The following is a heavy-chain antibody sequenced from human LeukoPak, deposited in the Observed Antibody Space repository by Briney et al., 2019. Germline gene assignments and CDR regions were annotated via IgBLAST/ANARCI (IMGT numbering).Heavy chain of an antibody. D-gene: IGHD1-26*01. V-gene: IGHV6-1*01. J-gene: IGHJ4*02. CDR1: GDSVSSNTAA. Sequence: SQTLSLTCAISGDSVSSNTAAWNWIRQSPSRGLEWLGRTYYRSKWYNDYSVAVKSRVTINPDTSKNQFSLQLSSVTPEDTAVYYCVRDPVGGSTIFDCWGQGTLVTVSS. CDR2: TYYRSKWYN. CDR3: VRDPVGGSTIFDC.